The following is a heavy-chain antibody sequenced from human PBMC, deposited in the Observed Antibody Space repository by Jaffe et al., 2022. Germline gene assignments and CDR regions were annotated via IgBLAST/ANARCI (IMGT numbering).Heavy chain of an antibody. Sequence: QVQLQESGPGLVKPSETLSLTCAVSGYSISSGYYWGWIRQPPGKGLEWIGSIYHSGSTYYNPSLKSRVTISVDTSKNQFSLKLSSVTAADTAVYYCARHGVTMVRGVIITRVYNWFDPWGQGTLVTVSS. CDR2: IYHSGST. D-gene: IGHD3-10*01. V-gene: IGHV4-38-2*01. CDR1: GYSISSGYY. CDR3: ARHGVTMVRGVIITRVYNWFDP. J-gene: IGHJ5*02.